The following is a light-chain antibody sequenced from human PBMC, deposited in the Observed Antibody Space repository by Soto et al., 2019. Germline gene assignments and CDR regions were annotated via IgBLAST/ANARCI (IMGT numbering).Light chain of an antibody. CDR1: QSVNNKY. J-gene: IGKJ1*01. Sequence: TVLTQSPDTLSLSPGERATLSCRASQSVNNKYLAWYQHKPGRPPRLLIYGASTRASGIPDNFSGSGSGTHFTLTISKLEPDDFATYYCQHYNSYSEAFGQGTKVELK. CDR3: QHYNSYSEA. V-gene: IGKV3-20*01. CDR2: GAS.